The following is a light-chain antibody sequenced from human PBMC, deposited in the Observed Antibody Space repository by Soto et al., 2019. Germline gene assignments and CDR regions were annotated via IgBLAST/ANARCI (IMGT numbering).Light chain of an antibody. Sequence: DFQMTQSSSSLSASVGDRVTITCQASQDMSNYLNWYQQKPGRAPKLLIYDASTLERGVPSRFSGTGSGTLFTFAISSLQPEDIGIYYCQQSDNLPITFGQGTRLEIK. J-gene: IGKJ5*01. CDR1: QDMSNY. CDR2: DAS. V-gene: IGKV1-33*01. CDR3: QQSDNLPIT.